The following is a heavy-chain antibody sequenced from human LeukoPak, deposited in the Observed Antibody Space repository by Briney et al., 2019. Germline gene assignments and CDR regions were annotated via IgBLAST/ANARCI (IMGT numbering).Heavy chain of an antibody. Sequence: GGSLRLSCAASGFTFSSYGMHWVRQAPGKGLEWVAFIRYDGSNKYYADSVKGRFTISRDNSKNTLYLQMNSLRAEDTAVYYCAKESSKIAARPTEAFDYWGQGTLVTVSS. CDR2: IRYDGSNK. CDR3: AKESSKIAARPTEAFDY. D-gene: IGHD6-6*01. V-gene: IGHV3-30*02. CDR1: GFTFSSYG. J-gene: IGHJ4*02.